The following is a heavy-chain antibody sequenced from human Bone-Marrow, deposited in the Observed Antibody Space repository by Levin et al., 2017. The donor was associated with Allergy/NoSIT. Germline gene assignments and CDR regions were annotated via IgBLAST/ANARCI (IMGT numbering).Heavy chain of an antibody. CDR3: AKDPDYGSGSYSDY. J-gene: IGHJ4*02. CDR1: GFTFSSYG. V-gene: IGHV3-30*18. D-gene: IGHD3-10*01. Sequence: GESLKISCAASGFTFSSYGMHWVRQAPGKGLEWVAVISYDGSNKYYADSVKGRFTISRDNSKNTLYLQMNSLRAEDTAVYYCAKDPDYGSGSYSDYWGQGTLVTVSS. CDR2: ISYDGSNK.